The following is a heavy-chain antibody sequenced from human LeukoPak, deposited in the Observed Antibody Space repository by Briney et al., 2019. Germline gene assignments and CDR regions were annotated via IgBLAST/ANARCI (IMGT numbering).Heavy chain of an antibody. J-gene: IGHJ4*02. CDR3: AREGEPGAGTKGSHDY. CDR2: IYTSGST. V-gene: IGHV4-4*07. D-gene: IGHD1-7*01. Sequence: KPSETLSLTCTVSGGSISSYYWSWIRQPAGKGLEWIGRIYTSGSTNYNPSLKSRVTMSVDTSKNQFSLKLSSVTAADTAVYYCAREGEPGAGTKGSHDYWGQGTLVTVSS. CDR1: GGSISSYY.